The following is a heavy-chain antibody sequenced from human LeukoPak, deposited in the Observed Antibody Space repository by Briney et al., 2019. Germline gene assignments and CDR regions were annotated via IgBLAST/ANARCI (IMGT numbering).Heavy chain of an antibody. J-gene: IGHJ4*02. D-gene: IGHD5-12*01. V-gene: IGHV3-7*01. CDR3: ARLVATTVRYFDY. Sequence: SGGSLGLSCAASGFTFSSYWMSWVRQAPGKGLEWVANIKQDGSEKYYVDSVKGRFTISRDNAKNSLYLQMNSLRAEDTAVYYCARLVATTVRYFDYWGQGTLVTVSS. CDR2: IKQDGSEK. CDR1: GFTFSSYW.